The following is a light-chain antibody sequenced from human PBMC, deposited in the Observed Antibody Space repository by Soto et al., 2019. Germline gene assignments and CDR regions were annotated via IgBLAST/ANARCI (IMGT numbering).Light chain of an antibody. Sequence: QSALTQPASVSGSPGQSITISCTGTGSDVGGYNSVSWYQQHPGKAPKLMIYEVSNRPSGVSNRFSGSKSGNTASLTISGLQAEDEADYYCSSYTTSSTLLYVFGTRTKLTVL. J-gene: IGLJ1*01. CDR3: SSYTTSSTLLYV. V-gene: IGLV2-14*01. CDR1: GSDVGGYNS. CDR2: EVS.